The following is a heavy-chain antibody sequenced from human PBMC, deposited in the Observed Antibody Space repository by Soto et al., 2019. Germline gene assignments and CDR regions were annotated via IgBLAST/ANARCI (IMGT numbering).Heavy chain of an antibody. Sequence: GGSLRLSCAGSGFTFRWFGMNWVRQSPGKGLEWVARISNDGSNEYYVDSVKGRFTISRDNSKNTLYLQMDSLRAEDTAVYYCAKGEVRGIIPSYFDYWGLGTLVTVS. D-gene: IGHD3-10*01. J-gene: IGHJ4*02. V-gene: IGHV3-30*18. CDR2: ISNDGSNE. CDR1: GFTFRWFG. CDR3: AKGEVRGIIPSYFDY.